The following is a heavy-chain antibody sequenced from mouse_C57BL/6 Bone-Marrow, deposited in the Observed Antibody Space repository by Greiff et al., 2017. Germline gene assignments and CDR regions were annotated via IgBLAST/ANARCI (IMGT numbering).Heavy chain of an antibody. V-gene: IGHV3-6*01. J-gene: IGHJ1*03. CDR2: ISYDGSN. CDR3: ARVLYFDV. CDR1: GYSITSGYY. Sequence: EVKVEESGPGLVKPSQSLSLTCSVTGYSITSGYYWNWIRQFPGNKLEWMGYISYDGSNNYNPSLKNRISITRDTSKNQFFLKLNSVTTEDTATYYCARVLYFDVWGTGTTVTVSS.